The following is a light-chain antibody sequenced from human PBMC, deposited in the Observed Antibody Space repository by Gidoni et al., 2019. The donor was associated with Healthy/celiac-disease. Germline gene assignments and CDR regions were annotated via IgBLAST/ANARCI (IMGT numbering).Light chain of an antibody. CDR2: AAS. CDR3: HQSPQT. J-gene: IGKJ1*01. V-gene: IGKV1-39*01. CDR1: QSISSY. Sequence: DIQMTQSPSSLAASVGDRVTITCRASQSISSYLNWYQQKPGKAPKLLIYAASSLQSGVPSRFSGSGSGTDFTLTLSSLQPEDFATYYCHQSPQTFGQGTKVEIK.